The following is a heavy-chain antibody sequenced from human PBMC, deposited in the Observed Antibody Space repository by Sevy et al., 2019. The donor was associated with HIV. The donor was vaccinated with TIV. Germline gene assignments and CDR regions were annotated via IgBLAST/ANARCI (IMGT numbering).Heavy chain of an antibody. Sequence: GGSLRLSCAASGFTFSTYGMHWVRQAPGKGLEWVAVIWFDGSNTYYADSVKGRFTISRDIAKNTLHLQMNSLRAEDTAVYYCAKGRQLVSGRFGTYFDSWGQGTLVTVSS. CDR2: IWFDGSNT. V-gene: IGHV3-33*06. CDR1: GFTFSTYG. J-gene: IGHJ4*02. CDR3: AKGRQLVSGRFGTYFDS. D-gene: IGHD6-13*01.